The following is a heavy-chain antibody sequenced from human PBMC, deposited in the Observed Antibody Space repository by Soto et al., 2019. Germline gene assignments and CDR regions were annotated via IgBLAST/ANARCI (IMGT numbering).Heavy chain of an antibody. D-gene: IGHD3-16*01. CDR1: GFTFRSYV. V-gene: IGHV3-30*19. CDR3: ARWGRTGGLDV. J-gene: IGHJ4*02. Sequence: QVQLVESGGGVVQPGTSLRLSCVGSGFTFRSYVIHWVRQAPGKGLEWVALTSYDGSNKYYDDSVKGRFTISRENSRNTVDLQMDSLRLEETALYFCARWGRTGGLDVWGQGTLVSVSS. CDR2: TSYDGSNK.